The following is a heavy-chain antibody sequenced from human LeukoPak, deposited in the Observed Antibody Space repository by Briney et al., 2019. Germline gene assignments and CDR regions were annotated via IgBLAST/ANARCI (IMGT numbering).Heavy chain of an antibody. CDR1: GGSISSSNW. CDR2: IYHSGST. J-gene: IGHJ4*02. V-gene: IGHV4-4*02. Sequence: SETLSLTCAVSGGSISSSNWWSWVRQPPGKGLEWIGEIYHSGSTNYNPSLKSRVTISVDKSKNQFPLKLSSVTAADTAVYYCARITMVRGYEGYYFDYWGQGTLVTVSS. CDR3: ARITMVRGYEGYYFDY. D-gene: IGHD3-10*01.